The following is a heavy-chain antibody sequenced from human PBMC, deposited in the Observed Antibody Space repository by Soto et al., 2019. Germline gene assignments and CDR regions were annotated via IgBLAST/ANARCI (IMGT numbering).Heavy chain of an antibody. Sequence: PSETLSLTCTVSGGSISSGGYYWSWIRQHPGKGLEWIGYIYYSGSTYYNPSLKSRVTISVDTSKNQFSLKLSSVTAADTAVYYCARDQRTIFGDNAYGMDVWGQGTTVTVS. V-gene: IGHV4-31*03. CDR1: GGSISSGGYY. D-gene: IGHD3-3*01. CDR3: ARDQRTIFGDNAYGMDV. CDR2: IYYSGST. J-gene: IGHJ6*02.